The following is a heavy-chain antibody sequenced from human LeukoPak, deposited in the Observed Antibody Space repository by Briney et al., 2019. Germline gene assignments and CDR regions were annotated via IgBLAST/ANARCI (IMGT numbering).Heavy chain of an antibody. CDR2: IYHSGST. J-gene: IGHJ4*02. CDR1: GGSISSGSYY. V-gene: IGHV4-39*07. CDR3: ARASKDYYDSSGYPKD. D-gene: IGHD3-22*01. Sequence: SETLSLTCTVSGGSISSGSYYWGWIRQPPGKGLEWIGTIYHSGSTYYNPSLKSRVTISVDTSKNQFSLELSSVTAADTAVYYCARASKDYYDSSGYPKDWGQGTLVTVSS.